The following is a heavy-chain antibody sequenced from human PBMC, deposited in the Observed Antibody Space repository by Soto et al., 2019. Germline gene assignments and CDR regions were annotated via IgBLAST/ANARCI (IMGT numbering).Heavy chain of an antibody. CDR3: ARTAFGRYCYRQSLVFYY. D-gene: IGHD2-15*01. Sequence: ASVKVSCKASGGTFSSYAISWVRQAPGQGLEWMGGVIPIFGTANYAQKFQGRVTSTADESTSTAYMELSSLRSEDTAVYYCARTAFGRYCYRQSLVFYYCAQGTLVT. CDR1: GGTFSSYA. V-gene: IGHV1-69*13. J-gene: IGHJ4*02. CDR2: VIPIFGTA.